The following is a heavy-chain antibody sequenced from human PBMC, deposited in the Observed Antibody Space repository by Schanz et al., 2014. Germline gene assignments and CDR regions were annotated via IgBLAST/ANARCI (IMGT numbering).Heavy chain of an antibody. CDR1: GYTFTGHH. J-gene: IGHJ4*02. D-gene: IGHD3-10*01. V-gene: IGHV1-2*02. CDR3: ARDRRLQRQSGWDY. Sequence: QVQLVQSGAEVKKPGASVKVSCKASGYTFTGHHMHWVRQAPGQGLEWMGWITKSGDRNYAQKLQGRVTMTTDTSTSTAYMELRSLRSDDTAVYYCARDRRLQRQSGWDYWGQGTLVTVSS. CDR2: ITKSGDR.